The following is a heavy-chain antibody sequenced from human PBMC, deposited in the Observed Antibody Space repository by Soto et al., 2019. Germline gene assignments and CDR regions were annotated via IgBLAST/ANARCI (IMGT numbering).Heavy chain of an antibody. Sequence: ASVKVSCKVSGYTLTELSMHWVRQAPGKGLEWMGGFDFEDGETIYAQKFQGRVTMTEDTSTDTAYMELRSLRSDDTAVYYCGRSVGLSYGMDVWGQGTTVTVSS. V-gene: IGHV1-24*01. CDR2: FDFEDGET. D-gene: IGHD1-26*01. CDR3: GRSVGLSYGMDV. CDR1: GYTLTELS. J-gene: IGHJ6*02.